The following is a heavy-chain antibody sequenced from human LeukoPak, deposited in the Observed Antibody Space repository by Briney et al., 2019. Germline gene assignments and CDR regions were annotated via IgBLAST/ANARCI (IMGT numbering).Heavy chain of an antibody. V-gene: IGHV1-69*06. CDR3: AKQGAARQDYYMDV. CDR2: IIPDFGTA. J-gene: IGHJ6*03. CDR1: GGRFSSYA. Sequence: ASLKSSCKASGGRFSSYAISWVRQAPGQELEWMGRIIPDFGTANYAQKFQERVTITADIVSNTAYLEVTSLTSDDTAVYFCAKQGAARQDYYMDVWGNGTTVTVSS. D-gene: IGHD5-18*01.